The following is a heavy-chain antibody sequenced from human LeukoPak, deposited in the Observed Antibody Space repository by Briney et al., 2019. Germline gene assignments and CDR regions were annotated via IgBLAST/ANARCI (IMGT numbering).Heavy chain of an antibody. Sequence: GGSLRLSCAGSGFAFNDYGMSWVSQAPGKGLKWVAFIRHDGTNKFYADSVKGRFTISRDNSRNTLFLQMDSLSIEDTAVYFCAKEKVAYYSSAWAGLFDTWGQGALVTVSS. CDR1: GFAFNDYG. CDR2: IRHDGTNK. D-gene: IGHD6-19*01. J-gene: IGHJ5*02. V-gene: IGHV3-30*02. CDR3: AKEKVAYYSSAWAGLFDT.